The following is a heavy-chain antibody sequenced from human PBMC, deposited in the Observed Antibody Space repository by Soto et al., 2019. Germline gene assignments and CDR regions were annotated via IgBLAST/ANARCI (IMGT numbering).Heavy chain of an antibody. V-gene: IGHV4-39*01. CDR2: IYYSENT. CDR1: GGSIISSSNH. CDR3: ATHPPYGPLDH. J-gene: IGHJ4*02. Sequence: SETLSLTCTVSGGSIISSSNHWGWIRQPPGKGLEWIGNIYYSENTYYNPSLKSRVTISVDTSKNQFSLRLTSVTAADTAVYYCATHPPYGPLDHWGQGTLVTVSS. D-gene: IGHD4-17*01.